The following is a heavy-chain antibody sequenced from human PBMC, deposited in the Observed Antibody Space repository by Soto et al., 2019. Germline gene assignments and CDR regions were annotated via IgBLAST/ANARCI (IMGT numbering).Heavy chain of an antibody. V-gene: IGHV3-48*01. J-gene: IGHJ6*03. CDR2: ISSSSSTI. D-gene: IGHD6-6*01. CDR3: ARDAFRARAARPPNYYMDV. Sequence: GGSLRLSCAASGFTFSSYSMNWVRQAPGKGLEWVSYISSSSSTIYYADSVKGRFTISRDNAKNSLYLQMNSLRAEDTAVYYCARDAFRARAARPPNYYMDVWGKGTTVTVSS. CDR1: GFTFSSYS.